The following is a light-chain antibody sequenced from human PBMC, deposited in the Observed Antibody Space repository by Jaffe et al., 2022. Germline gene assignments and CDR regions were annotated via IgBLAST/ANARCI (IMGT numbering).Light chain of an antibody. Sequence: QSALTQPASVSASPGQSITIPCTGSSSNIGTYNLVSWYRHHPDRGPQRLIYEVNKRPSSISDRFSGSKSGNTASLTISGLQAEDEGDYFCCSYSGSGASYVFGTGTKVTVL. CDR2: EVN. J-gene: IGLJ1*01. CDR1: SSNIGTYNL. CDR3: CSYSGSGASYV. V-gene: IGLV2-23*02.